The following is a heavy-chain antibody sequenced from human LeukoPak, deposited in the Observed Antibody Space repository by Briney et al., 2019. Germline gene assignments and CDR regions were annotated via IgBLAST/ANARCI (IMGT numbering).Heavy chain of an antibody. CDR2: ISGSGGST. D-gene: IGHD6-13*01. V-gene: IGHV3-23*01. CDR1: GFTFSSYA. J-gene: IGHJ4*02. Sequence: GGSLRLSCAASGFTFSSYAMSWVRQAPGKGLEWVSAISGSGGSTYYTDSVKGRFTISRDNSKNTLYLQMNSLRSEDTAVYYCALGIITAAANFDYWGQGTLVTVSS. CDR3: ALGIITAAANFDY.